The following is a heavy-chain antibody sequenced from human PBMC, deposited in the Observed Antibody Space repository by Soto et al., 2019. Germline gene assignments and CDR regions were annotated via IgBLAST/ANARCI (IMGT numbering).Heavy chain of an antibody. CDR3: ARITYYDFWSGYPGPSLGMDV. J-gene: IGHJ6*02. Sequence: SETLSLTCAVYGGSFSGYYWSWIRQPPGKGLEWIGEINHSGSTNYNPSLKSRVTISVDTSKNQYSLKLSSVTAADTAVYYCARITYYDFWSGYPGPSLGMDVWGQGTTVTVSS. CDR1: GGSFSGYY. D-gene: IGHD3-3*01. V-gene: IGHV4-34*01. CDR2: INHSGST.